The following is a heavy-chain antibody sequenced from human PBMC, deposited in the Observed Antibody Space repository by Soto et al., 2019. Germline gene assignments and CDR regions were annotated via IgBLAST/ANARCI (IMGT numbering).Heavy chain of an antibody. CDR1: GFTFSNYA. D-gene: IGHD1-26*01. J-gene: IGHJ4*02. V-gene: IGHV3-23*01. CDR2: ISNRGVST. CDR3: ASDSGSYYASTLDY. Sequence: GGSLRLSCAASGFTFSNYAMSWVRQAPGKGLEWVSGISNRGVSTYYADSVKGRFTISRDNSKNTLYLQMNSLRAEDTAVYYCASDSGSYYASTLDYWGQGTLVTVSS.